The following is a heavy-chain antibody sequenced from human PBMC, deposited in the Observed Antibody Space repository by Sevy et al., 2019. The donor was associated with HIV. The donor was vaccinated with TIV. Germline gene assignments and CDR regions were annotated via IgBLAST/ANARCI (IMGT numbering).Heavy chain of an antibody. J-gene: IGHJ4*02. D-gene: IGHD3-3*01. V-gene: IGHV3-23*01. CDR3: AGGSWSGFDY. CDR1: GFIFSSYA. CDR2: ISGSGGYT. Sequence: GGSLRLSCAASGFIFSSYAMNWVRQAPGKGLEWVSGISGSGGYTYYADSVKGRFTISRDNSNKILYLEMNTLRVEDTAVYYCAGGSWSGFDYWGQGTLVTVSS.